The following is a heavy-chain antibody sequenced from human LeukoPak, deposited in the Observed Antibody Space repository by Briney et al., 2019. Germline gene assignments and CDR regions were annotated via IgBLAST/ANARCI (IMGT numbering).Heavy chain of an antibody. CDR1: GGSISSYY. J-gene: IGHJ4*02. V-gene: IGHV4-59*01. CDR3: ARDSGSYKPFDY. CDR2: IYYSGST. Sequence: SETLSLTCTVSGGSISSYYWSWIRQPPGKGPEWIGYIYYSGSTNYNPSLKSRVTISVDTSKNQFSLKLSSVTAADTAVYYCARDSGSYKPFDYWGQGTLVTVSS. D-gene: IGHD1-26*01.